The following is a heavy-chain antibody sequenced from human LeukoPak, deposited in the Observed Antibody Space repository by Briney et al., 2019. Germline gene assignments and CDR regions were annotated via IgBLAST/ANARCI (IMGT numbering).Heavy chain of an antibody. CDR3: ARTKTSYLISFDY. V-gene: IGHV4-30-4*01. CDR2: IYYSGST. CDR1: GFTFSSYAMH. D-gene: IGHD1-26*01. J-gene: IGHJ4*02. Sequence: LRLSCAASGFTFSSYAMHWVRQPPGKGLEWIGYIYYSGSTYYNPSLKSRVTISVDTAKNQFSLKLSSVTAADTAVYYCARTKTSYLISFDYWGQGTLVTVSS.